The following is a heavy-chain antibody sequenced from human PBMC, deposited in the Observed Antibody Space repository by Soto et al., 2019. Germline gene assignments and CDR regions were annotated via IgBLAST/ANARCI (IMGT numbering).Heavy chain of an antibody. V-gene: IGHV3-43*01. CDR2: ITWDGESS. CDR3: AKEKNRNFDF. D-gene: IGHD3-3*01. CDR1: GFTFDDHT. Sequence: GGSLRLSCAGSGFTFDDHTMHWVRQVAGKGLEWVSLITWDGESSFYADSVKGRFTISRDNNKRSLFLQMNSLRIEDTALYYCAKEKNRNFDFWGQGTLVTVSS. J-gene: IGHJ4*02.